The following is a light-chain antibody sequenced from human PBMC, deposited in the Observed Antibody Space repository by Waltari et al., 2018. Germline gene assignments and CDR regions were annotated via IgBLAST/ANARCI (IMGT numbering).Light chain of an antibody. CDR3: SSYTSSSTLL. CDR1: SSDVGGYNY. V-gene: IGLV2-14*01. CDR2: DVS. Sequence: QSALTQPASVSGSPGQSITISCTRTSSDVGGYNYVSWYQQHPGKAPKLIIYDVSKRPSGVSNRFSGSKSGNTASLTISGLQAEDEADFYCSSYTSSSTLLFGGGTKLTVL. J-gene: IGLJ3*02.